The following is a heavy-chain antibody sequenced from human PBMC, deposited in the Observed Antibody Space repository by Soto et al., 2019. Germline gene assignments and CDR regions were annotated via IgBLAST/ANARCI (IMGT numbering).Heavy chain of an antibody. J-gene: IGHJ5*02. D-gene: IGHD3-22*01. CDR3: ARDPPMGDDSSGYPENWFDP. Sequence: EVQLVESGGGLVQPGGSLRLSCAASGFTFSSYSMNWVRQAPGKGLEWVSYISSSSSTIYYADSVKGRFTISRDNAKNSLDLQMNSLRDEDTAVYYCARDPPMGDDSSGYPENWFDPWGQGTRVTVSS. V-gene: IGHV3-48*02. CDR1: GFTFSSYS. CDR2: ISSSSSTI.